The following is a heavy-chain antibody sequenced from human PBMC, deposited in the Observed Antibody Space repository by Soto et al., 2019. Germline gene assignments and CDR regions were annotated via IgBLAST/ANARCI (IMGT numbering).Heavy chain of an antibody. CDR1: GGSISSGGYY. V-gene: IGHV4-31*03. Sequence: SETLSLTCTVSGGSISSGGYYWSWIRQHPGKGLEWIGYIYYSGSTYYNQSLKSRVTISVDTSKNQFSLKLSSATAADTAVYYCARSGYSYGPNPLLYWGQGTLVTVS. D-gene: IGHD5-18*01. J-gene: IGHJ4*02. CDR2: IYYSGST. CDR3: ARSGYSYGPNPLLY.